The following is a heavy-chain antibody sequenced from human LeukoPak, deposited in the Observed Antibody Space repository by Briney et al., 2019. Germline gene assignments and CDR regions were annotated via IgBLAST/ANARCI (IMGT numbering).Heavy chain of an antibody. Sequence: GGSLRLSCAASGFSFSSFTMNWVRQAPGKGPEWVSSISSSGAYIYYADSVKGRFTISRDNSKNTLFLQMNSLRAEDTAVYYCAKDSIMITFGGGYDYWGQGTLVTVSS. CDR3: AKDSIMITFGGGYDY. J-gene: IGHJ4*02. D-gene: IGHD3-16*01. CDR1: GFSFSSFT. CDR2: ISSSGAYI. V-gene: IGHV3-23*01.